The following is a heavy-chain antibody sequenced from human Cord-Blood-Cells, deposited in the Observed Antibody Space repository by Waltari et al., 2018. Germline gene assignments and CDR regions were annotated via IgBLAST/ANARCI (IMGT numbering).Heavy chain of an antibody. CDR3: ARGWRYCSSTSCYYYYGMDV. CDR2: INHSGST. J-gene: IGHJ6*02. CDR1: GGSFSGYY. Sequence: QVQLQQWGAGLLKPSETLSLTCAVYGGSFSGYYWSWIRPPPGKGLEWIGEINHSGSTNYNPSLKSRVTISVDTSKNQFSLKLSSVTAADTAVYYCARGWRYCSSTSCYYYYGMDVWGQGTTVTVSS. V-gene: IGHV4-34*01. D-gene: IGHD2-2*01.